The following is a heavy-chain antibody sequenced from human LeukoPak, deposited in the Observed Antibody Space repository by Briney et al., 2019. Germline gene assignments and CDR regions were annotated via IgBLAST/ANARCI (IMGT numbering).Heavy chain of an antibody. Sequence: GGSLRLSCAASGFTFSSYWMTWVRQAPGKGLEWLANIKEDGSEKYYMDSVKGRFTISRDNAKNSLYLQMNSLRAEDTAVYYCARGRGMGYWGQGTLVTVSS. CDR1: GFTFSSYW. CDR3: ARGRGMGY. V-gene: IGHV3-7*01. J-gene: IGHJ4*02. D-gene: IGHD3-16*01. CDR2: IKEDGSEK.